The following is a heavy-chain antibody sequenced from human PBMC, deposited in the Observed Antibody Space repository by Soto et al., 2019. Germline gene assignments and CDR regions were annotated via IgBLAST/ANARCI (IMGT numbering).Heavy chain of an antibody. V-gene: IGHV3-30*18. D-gene: IGHD3-10*01. J-gene: IGHJ4*02. CDR3: AKAYGSGSYYRLLDY. Sequence: GGSLRLSCAASRFTISGHAMHWVRQAPGKGLEWVAFISNDGSNKYYADSVKGRFTISRDNSKNTLYLQMNSLRAEETAVYYCAKAYGSGSYYRLLDYWGQGTLVTVSS. CDR2: ISNDGSNK. CDR1: RFTISGHA.